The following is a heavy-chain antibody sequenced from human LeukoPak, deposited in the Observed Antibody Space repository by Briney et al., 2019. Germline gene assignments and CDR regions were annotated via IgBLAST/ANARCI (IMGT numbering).Heavy chain of an antibody. D-gene: IGHD4-17*01. J-gene: IGHJ4*02. Sequence: PGGSLRLSCAASGFTFSSYSMNWVRQAPGKGLEWVSGISASGGVTYYAGSVKGRFTISRDNSKSTLDLQINSLRADDTAVYYCAEGGIYGDSGDFWGQGALVIVSS. CDR2: ISASGGVT. CDR1: GFTFSSYS. V-gene: IGHV3-23*01. CDR3: AEGGIYGDSGDF.